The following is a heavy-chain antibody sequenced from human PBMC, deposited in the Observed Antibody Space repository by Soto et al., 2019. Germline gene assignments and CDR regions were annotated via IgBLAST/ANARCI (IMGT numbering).Heavy chain of an antibody. CDR3: AKAGYVGSGYHYFDY. CDR1: GFTFSSYA. J-gene: IGHJ4*02. V-gene: IGHV3-23*01. CDR2: ISGSGGST. Sequence: GGSLRLSCAASGFTFSSYAMSWVRQAPGKGLEWVSAISGSGGSTYYADSVKGRFTISRDNSKNTLYLQMNSLRAEDTAVYYCAKAGYVGSGYHYFDYWGQGTLVTVSS. D-gene: IGHD3-3*01.